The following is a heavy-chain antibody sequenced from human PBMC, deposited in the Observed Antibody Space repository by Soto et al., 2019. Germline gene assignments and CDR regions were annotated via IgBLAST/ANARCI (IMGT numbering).Heavy chain of an antibody. J-gene: IGHJ4*02. V-gene: IGHV1-2*02. CDR3: ARGPRTQLWFPNVY. Sequence: GYTFSDYYLHWLRQAPGQGLEWMGWISPKSGGTHYAPKFEGRVTLTTDTSISTAFMELSRLTSDDTAVYYCARGPRTQLWFPNVYWGQGTLVTVSS. D-gene: IGHD5-18*01. CDR1: GYTFSDYY. CDR2: ISPKSGGT.